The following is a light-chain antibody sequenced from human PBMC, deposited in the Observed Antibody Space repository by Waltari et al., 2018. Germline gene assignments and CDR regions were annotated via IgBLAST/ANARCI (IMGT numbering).Light chain of an antibody. V-gene: IGKV1-39*01. Sequence: DIQLTQSPSSLPAPLGDGAIITCRASKNIDNFLNWYQQKPGRSPVLLIYAASTLQSGVPSRFSGSVSGTDFTLTIRNLQPEDFATYYCQQSYGVPISFGGGTKVEI. CDR1: KNIDNF. CDR2: AAS. J-gene: IGKJ4*01. CDR3: QQSYGVPIS.